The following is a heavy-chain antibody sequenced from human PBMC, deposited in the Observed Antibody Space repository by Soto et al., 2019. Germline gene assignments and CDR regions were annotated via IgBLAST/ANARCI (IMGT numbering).Heavy chain of an antibody. CDR3: ARGPKLGDVGGHYDY. CDR2: VWYDGSNE. CDR1: GFTFSIHG. J-gene: IGHJ4*02. D-gene: IGHD2-21*02. V-gene: IGHV3-33*01. Sequence: QVQLVESGGGVVQPGRSLRLSCSASGFTFSIHGMHWVRQAPGKGLEWVSLVWYDGSNENYADSVKGRFPISRDNSKNTLYLEMNSLSAEDTAVYYCARGPKLGDVGGHYDYWGPGTLVTVSS.